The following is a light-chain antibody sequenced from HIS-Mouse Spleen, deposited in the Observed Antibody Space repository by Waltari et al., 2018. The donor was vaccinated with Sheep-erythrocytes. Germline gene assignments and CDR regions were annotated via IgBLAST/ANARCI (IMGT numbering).Light chain of an antibody. CDR1: SSDVGGYNY. J-gene: IGLJ2*01. V-gene: IGLV2-14*01. CDR3: QAWDSSTVV. CDR2: EVS. Sequence: QSALTQPASVSGSPGQSITISCTGTSSDVGGYNYVSWYQQHPGKAPKLMIYEVSNRPSWVSNRCAGSKSGNTASLTISGLQAEDEAEYYCQAWDSSTVVFGGGTKLTVL.